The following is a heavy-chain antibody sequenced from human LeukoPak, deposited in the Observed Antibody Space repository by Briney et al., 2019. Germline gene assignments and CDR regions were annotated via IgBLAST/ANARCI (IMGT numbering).Heavy chain of an antibody. J-gene: IGHJ4*02. CDR2: IYYSGTT. V-gene: IGHV4-39*01. Sequence: KPSETLSLTCTVSGDSISSTSYFWGWIRQPPGKGLEWIGTIYYSGTTYYNPSLKSRVTISVDTSKNQFSLKLSSVSVSDTAVYYCARHKCSGIYCPFDYWGQGTLITVSS. CDR3: ARHKCSGIYCPFDY. D-gene: IGHD2-15*01. CDR1: GDSISSTSYF.